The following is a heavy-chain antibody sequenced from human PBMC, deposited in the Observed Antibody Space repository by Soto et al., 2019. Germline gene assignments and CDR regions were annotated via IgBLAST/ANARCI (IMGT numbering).Heavy chain of an antibody. CDR2: ISGSGGST. Sequence: PAGSLRLSCAASGFTFSSYAMSWVRQAPGKGLEWVSAISGSGGSTYYADSVKGRFTISRDNSKNTLYLQMNSLRAEDTAVYYCAKDYPDGLVVVPAAPYGMDVWGQGTTVTVSS. CDR3: AKDYPDGLVVVPAAPYGMDV. D-gene: IGHD2-2*01. J-gene: IGHJ6*02. V-gene: IGHV3-23*01. CDR1: GFTFSSYA.